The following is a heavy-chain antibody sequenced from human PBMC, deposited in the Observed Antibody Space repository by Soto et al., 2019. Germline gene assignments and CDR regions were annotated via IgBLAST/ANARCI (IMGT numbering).Heavy chain of an antibody. J-gene: IGHJ2*01. CDR2: IYYSGST. V-gene: IGHV4-59*01. CDR1: GGSISSYY. CDR3: AATEGLRRGGYFDL. Sequence: QVQLQESGPGLVKPSETLSLTCTVSGGSISSYYWSWIRQPPGKGLEWIGYIYYSGSTNYNPSLKSRVTISVDTSKNQFSLKLSSVTAADTAVYYCAATEGLRRGGYFDLWGRGTLVTVSS. D-gene: IGHD4-17*01.